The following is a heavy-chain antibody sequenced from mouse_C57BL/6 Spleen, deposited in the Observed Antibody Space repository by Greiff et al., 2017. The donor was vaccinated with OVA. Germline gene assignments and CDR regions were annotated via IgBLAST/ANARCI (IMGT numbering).Heavy chain of an antibody. D-gene: IGHD1-1*01. Sequence: VQLQQSGAELVKPGASVKLSCKASGYTFTSYWMQWVKQRPGQGLEWIGEIDPSDSYTNYNQKFKGKATLTVDTSSSTAYMQLSSLTSEDSAVYYCARIITTVVGRGYWGQGTTLTVSS. CDR3: ARIITTVVGRGY. V-gene: IGHV1-50*01. CDR2: IDPSDSYT. J-gene: IGHJ2*01. CDR1: GYTFTSYW.